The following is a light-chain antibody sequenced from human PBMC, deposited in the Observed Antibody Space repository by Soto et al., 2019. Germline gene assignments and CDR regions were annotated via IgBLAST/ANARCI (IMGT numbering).Light chain of an antibody. CDR3: QQYYSYWT. J-gene: IGKJ1*01. V-gene: IGKV1-5*03. Sequence: DIQMTQSPSTLSASVGDRVTITCRASQSISIWLAWYQQKPGRAPKFLIYKASDLENGVPSRFSGSRSGPEFSLTISSLQPDDFATYYCQQYYSYWTFGQGTKVDIK. CDR2: KAS. CDR1: QSISIW.